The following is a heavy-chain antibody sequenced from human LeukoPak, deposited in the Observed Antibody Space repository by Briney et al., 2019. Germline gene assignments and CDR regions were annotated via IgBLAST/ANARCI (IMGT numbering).Heavy chain of an antibody. D-gene: IGHD1-7*01. J-gene: IGHJ4*02. V-gene: IGHV3-48*04. Sequence: PGGSLRLSCAASGFTFSSHSMNWVRQAPGKGLEWVSYISTSSTTIYYADSVKGRFTISRDYAKNTLFLQMNNLRTEDTALYFCATARNFRFEYWGQGSLVIVSA. CDR1: GFTFSSHS. CDR3: ATARNFRFEY. CDR2: ISTSSTTI.